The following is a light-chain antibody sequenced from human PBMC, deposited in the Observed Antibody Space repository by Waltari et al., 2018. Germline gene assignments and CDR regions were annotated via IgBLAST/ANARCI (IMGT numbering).Light chain of an antibody. Sequence: DIQLTQSPSSLSASVGDRVTITCRASQSLSTFLHWYQQKPGKAPKLLIYDASSLQSEVPSRFSGSGSGTDFTLTISSLQPEDFATYYCQHSYSLPRTFGQGTKVEIK. CDR2: DAS. V-gene: IGKV1-39*01. CDR3: QHSYSLPRT. J-gene: IGKJ1*01. CDR1: QSLSTF.